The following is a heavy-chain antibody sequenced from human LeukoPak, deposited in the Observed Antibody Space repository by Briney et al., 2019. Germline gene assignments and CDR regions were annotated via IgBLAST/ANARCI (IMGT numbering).Heavy chain of an antibody. V-gene: IGHV3-49*04. Sequence: PGRSLRLSCTASGFTFGDYAMSWVRQAPGKGLEWVGFIRSKAYGGTTEYAASVKGRFTISRDDSKSIAYLQMNSLKTEGTAVYYCTRVGVIVVVYDAFDIWGQGTMVTVSS. CDR2: IRSKAYGGTT. J-gene: IGHJ3*02. CDR1: GFTFGDYA. D-gene: IGHD3-22*01. CDR3: TRVGVIVVVYDAFDI.